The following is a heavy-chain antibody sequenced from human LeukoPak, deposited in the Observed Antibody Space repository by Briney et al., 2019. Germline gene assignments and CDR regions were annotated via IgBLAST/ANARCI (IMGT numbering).Heavy chain of an antibody. V-gene: IGHV3-30*03. CDR2: ISSDGSNK. J-gene: IGHJ6*04. CDR3: ARVNFAAAAMDV. Sequence: GGSLRLSCAVSGFRFNSHHMHWVRQGPNKGLEGVAVISSDGSNKYYADSVKGRFTFSRDNSKNTLYLQMTSLRAEDTAVYYCARVNFAAAAMDVWGKGTTVTVSS. CDR1: GFRFNSHH. D-gene: IGHD6-13*01.